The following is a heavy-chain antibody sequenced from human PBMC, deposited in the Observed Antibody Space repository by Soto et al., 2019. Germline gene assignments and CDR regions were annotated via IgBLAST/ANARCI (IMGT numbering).Heavy chain of an antibody. CDR2: IYYSGST. Sequence: PSETLSLTCTVSGGSISSYYWSWIRQPPGKGLEWIGYIYYSGSTNYNPSLKSRVTISVDTSKNQFSLKLSSVTAADTAVYYCARGSSWYLKYYFDYWGQGTLVTVSS. CDR3: ARGSSWYLKYYFDY. D-gene: IGHD6-13*01. J-gene: IGHJ4*02. CDR1: GGSISSYY. V-gene: IGHV4-59*12.